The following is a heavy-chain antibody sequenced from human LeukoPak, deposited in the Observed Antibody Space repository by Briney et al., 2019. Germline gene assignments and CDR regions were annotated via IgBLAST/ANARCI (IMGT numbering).Heavy chain of an antibody. CDR1: GFTFDDYG. Sequence: GGSLRLSCAASGFTFDDYGMSWVRQAPGKGLEWVSGINWNGGSTGYADPVKGRFTISRDNAKNSLYLQMNSLRAEDTALYYCARQRPNYYGSSYYYYMDVWGKGTTVTVSS. CDR3: ARQRPNYYGSSYYYYMDV. V-gene: IGHV3-20*04. J-gene: IGHJ6*03. CDR2: INWNGGST. D-gene: IGHD3-10*01.